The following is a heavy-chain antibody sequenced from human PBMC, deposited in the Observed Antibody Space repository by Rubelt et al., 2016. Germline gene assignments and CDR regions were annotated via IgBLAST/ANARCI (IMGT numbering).Heavy chain of an antibody. J-gene: IGHJ6*02. CDR1: GFTFSNYG. Sequence: VQLVESGGGLVKPGGSLRVSCAASGFTFSNYGMHWVRQAPGKGLEWVAVIWYDGSNKLYADSVKGRFTISRDNSKNMVYLQMNSLRAEETAVYYCAKDTAMEFYYYGMDVWGQGTTVTVSS. V-gene: IGHV3-33*06. D-gene: IGHD5-18*01. CDR2: IWYDGSNK. CDR3: AKDTAMEFYYYGMDV.